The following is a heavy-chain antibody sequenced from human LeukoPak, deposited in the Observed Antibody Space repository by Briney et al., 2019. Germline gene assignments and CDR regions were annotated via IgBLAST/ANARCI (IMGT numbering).Heavy chain of an antibody. Sequence: ASVKVSCKASGYTFTSYGISWVRQAPGQGLEWMRWISAYNGNTNYAQKLQGRVTMTTDTSTSTAYMELRSLRSDDTAVYYCARDPYAYYYGSGSRDWFDPWGQGTLLTVSS. V-gene: IGHV1-18*01. CDR2: ISAYNGNT. CDR1: GYTFTSYG. D-gene: IGHD3-10*01. CDR3: ARDPYAYYYGSGSRDWFDP. J-gene: IGHJ5*02.